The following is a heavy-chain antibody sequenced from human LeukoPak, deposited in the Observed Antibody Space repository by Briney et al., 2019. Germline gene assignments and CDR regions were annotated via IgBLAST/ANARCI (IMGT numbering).Heavy chain of an antibody. CDR2: MYYSGST. CDR3: ARPYYYDSRIDP. Sequence: SETLSLTCTVSGGSISSGDYYWSWFRQPPGKGLEWIAYMYYSGSTYYNPSLKSRVTMSADTSKNQLSLKLSSVTAADTAVYYCARPYYYDSRIDPWGQGILVTVSS. D-gene: IGHD3-22*01. V-gene: IGHV4-30-4*01. CDR1: GGSISSGDYY. J-gene: IGHJ5*02.